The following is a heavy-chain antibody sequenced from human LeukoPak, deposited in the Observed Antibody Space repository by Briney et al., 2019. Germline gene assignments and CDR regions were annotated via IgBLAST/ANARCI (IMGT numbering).Heavy chain of an antibody. D-gene: IGHD6-19*01. CDR3: ARAHAVAGFDY. CDR1: GFTFSSYW. Sequence: GESLRLSCADSGFTFSSYWLSWVRQAQGKGLEWVANIKQDGSEKYSVDSVKGRFTISRDNAKNSLYLQMDSLRAEDTAVYYCARAHAVAGFDYWGQGTLVTVSS. V-gene: IGHV3-7*01. J-gene: IGHJ4*02. CDR2: IKQDGSEK.